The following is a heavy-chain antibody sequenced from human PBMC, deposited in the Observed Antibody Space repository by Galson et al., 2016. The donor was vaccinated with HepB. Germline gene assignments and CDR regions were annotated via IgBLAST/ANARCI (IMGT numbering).Heavy chain of an antibody. D-gene: IGHD7-27*01. Sequence: QSGAEVKKPGESLRISCKGSGYSFTSYWITWVRQMPGKGLEWMGRIDPSDSYTNYSPSFQGHVTISADKSISTAYLQWSSLKASDTAMYYCARQLGIDFPEWYFDLWGRGTLVTVSS. J-gene: IGHJ2*01. CDR1: GYSFTSYW. CDR3: ARQLGIDFPEWYFDL. CDR2: IDPSDSYT. V-gene: IGHV5-10-1*01.